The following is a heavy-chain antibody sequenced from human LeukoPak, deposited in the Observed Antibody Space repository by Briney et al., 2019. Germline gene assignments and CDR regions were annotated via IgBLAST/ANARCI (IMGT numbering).Heavy chain of an antibody. V-gene: IGHV3-7*01. CDR2: IKEDGTEK. CDR1: GFTFANYW. J-gene: IGHJ3*02. Sequence: GGSLRLSCAASGFTFANYWMSWVRQAPGKGLEWVANIKEDGTEKKYVDSVRGRFTISRDNAKNSLYLQMNSLRAEDTAVYFCGVYHFVDALDIWGQGTRVTVSS. D-gene: IGHD2/OR15-2a*01. CDR3: GVYHFVDALDI.